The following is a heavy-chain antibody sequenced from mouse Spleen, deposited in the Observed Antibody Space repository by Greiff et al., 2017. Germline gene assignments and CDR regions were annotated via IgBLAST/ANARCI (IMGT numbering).Heavy chain of an antibody. D-gene: IGHD3-1*01. J-gene: IGHJ4*01. Sequence: VQLQQSGAELVKPGASVKISCKASGYSFTDYNMNWVKQSNGKSLEWIGVINPNYGTTSYNQKFKGKATLTVDQSSSTAYMQLNSLTSEDSAVYYCASHSSGPLYAMDYWGQGTSVTVSS. CDR1: GYSFTDYN. V-gene: IGHV1-39*01. CDR3: ASHSSGPLYAMDY. CDR2: INPNYGTT.